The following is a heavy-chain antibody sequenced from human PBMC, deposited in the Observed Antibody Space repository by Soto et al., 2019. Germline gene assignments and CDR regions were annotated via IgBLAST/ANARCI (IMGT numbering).Heavy chain of an antibody. CDR2: ISSSSSTI. Sequence: PGGSLRLSCAASGFTFSSYSMNWVRQAPGKGLEWVSYISSSSSTIYYADSVKGRFTISRDNAKNSLYLQMNSLRAEDTAVYYCARQTGTTYYYGMDVWGQGTTVTVSS. CDR3: ARQTGTTYYYGMDV. D-gene: IGHD1-1*01. CDR1: GFTFSSYS. V-gene: IGHV3-48*01. J-gene: IGHJ6*02.